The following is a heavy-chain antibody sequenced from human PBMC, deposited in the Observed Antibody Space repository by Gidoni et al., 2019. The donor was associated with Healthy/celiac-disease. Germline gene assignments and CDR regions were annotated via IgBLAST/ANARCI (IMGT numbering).Heavy chain of an antibody. Sequence: QVQLQESGPGLVKPSGTLSLTCAVSGGSITSSNWWSWVRQPPGKGLEWIGEIYQSGSTNYNPSLKSRVTISVDKSKNQFSLKLSSVTAADTAVYYCASSSYCSSTSCYERDWYFDLWGRGTLVTVSS. V-gene: IGHV4-4*02. CDR2: IYQSGST. D-gene: IGHD2-2*01. CDR3: ASSSYCSSTSCYERDWYFDL. J-gene: IGHJ2*01. CDR1: GGSITSSNW.